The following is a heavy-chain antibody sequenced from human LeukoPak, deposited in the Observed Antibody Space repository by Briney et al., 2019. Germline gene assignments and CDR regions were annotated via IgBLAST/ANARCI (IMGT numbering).Heavy chain of an antibody. CDR2: IWYDGSNK. Sequence: GGSLRLSCAASGFTFSNYAMHWVRQAAGKGLEWVAVIWYDGSNKYYADSVKGRFTISRDNSKNTLYLQMNSLRAEDTAVYYCARSGEGWYFDLWGRGTLVTVSS. V-gene: IGHV3-33*01. J-gene: IGHJ2*01. CDR1: GFTFSNYA. D-gene: IGHD4-17*01. CDR3: ARSGEGWYFDL.